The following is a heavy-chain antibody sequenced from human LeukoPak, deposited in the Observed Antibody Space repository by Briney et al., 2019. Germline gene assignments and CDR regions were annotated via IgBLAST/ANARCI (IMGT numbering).Heavy chain of an antibody. Sequence: GGSLRLSCAASGFTLSNYAMNWVRQAPGKGLECVPTISGSGSSTYYADSVKGRLTISRDSSKNTLYLQMNSLRAEDTAVYYCAKGREAYSGSYTPFDYWGQGTLVTVSS. CDR3: AKGREAYSGSYTPFDY. CDR1: GFTLSNYA. J-gene: IGHJ4*02. D-gene: IGHD1-26*01. CDR2: ISGSGSST. V-gene: IGHV3-23*01.